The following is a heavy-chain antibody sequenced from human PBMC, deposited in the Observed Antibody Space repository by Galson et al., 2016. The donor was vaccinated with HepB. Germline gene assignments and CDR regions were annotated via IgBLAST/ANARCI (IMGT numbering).Heavy chain of an antibody. J-gene: IGHJ3*02. CDR2: VVPFMGTR. CDR3: ARDGGDDYGDSQGALDI. Sequence: VKVSCKASGDILNFYTINWVRQAPGQGLEWMGGVVPFMGTRNYAQTFQGRVTMTADKPTRTIYMELRELRSEDTAVYYCARDGGDDYGDSQGALDIWGQGTMVTVSS. V-gene: IGHV1-69*06. CDR1: GDILNFYT. D-gene: IGHD4-17*01.